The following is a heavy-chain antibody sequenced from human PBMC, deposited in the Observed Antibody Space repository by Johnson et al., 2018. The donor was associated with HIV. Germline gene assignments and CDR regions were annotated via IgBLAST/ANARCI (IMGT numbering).Heavy chain of an antibody. Sequence: VHLVESGGGLVQPGGSLRLSCAASGFTFDDYAMHWVRQAPGKGLEWVSGISWNSGSIGYADSVKGRFTISRYNAKNSLYLQMDSLRAEDTAVYYCARDPELDYFDIWGQGTMVTVSS. CDR2: ISWNSGSI. J-gene: IGHJ3*02. D-gene: IGHD3-16*01. CDR3: ARDPELDYFDI. V-gene: IGHV3-9*01. CDR1: GFTFDDYA.